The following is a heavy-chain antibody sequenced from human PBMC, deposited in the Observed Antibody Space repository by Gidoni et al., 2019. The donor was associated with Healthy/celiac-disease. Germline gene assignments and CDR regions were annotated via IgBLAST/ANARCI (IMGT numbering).Heavy chain of an antibody. CDR2: IRSKAYGGTT. Sequence: DVQLVGSGGGLVKPGRSLRLSCTASGFTFGYYAMSWFRQAPGKGLEWVGFIRSKAYGGTTEYAASVKGRFTISRDDSKSIAYLQMNSLKTEDTAVYYCTGEYYYDSSGYYPVDYWGQGTLVTVSS. CDR1: GFTFGYYA. D-gene: IGHD3-22*01. V-gene: IGHV3-49*05. J-gene: IGHJ4*02. CDR3: TGEYYYDSSGYYPVDY.